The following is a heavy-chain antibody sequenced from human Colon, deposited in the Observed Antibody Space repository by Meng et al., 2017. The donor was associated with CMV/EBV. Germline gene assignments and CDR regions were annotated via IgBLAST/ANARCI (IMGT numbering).Heavy chain of an antibody. V-gene: IGHV1-2*02. CDR3: ARAFWSGYYPDY. J-gene: IGHJ4*02. CDR2: INPKSGGT. Sequence: ASVKVSCKASGYTFSSYGLSWVRQAPGQGLEWMGWINPKSGGTKYAQKFQGRVTLTTDTSIGTAYMALSRLTSDDTAVYYCARAFWSGYYPDYWGQGTLVTVSS. D-gene: IGHD3-3*01. CDR1: GYTFSSYG.